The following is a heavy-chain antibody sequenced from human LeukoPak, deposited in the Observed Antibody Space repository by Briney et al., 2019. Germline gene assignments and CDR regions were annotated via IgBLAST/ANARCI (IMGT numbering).Heavy chain of an antibody. CDR2: ISGSGGST. CDR3: ARERIAAVGWFDP. D-gene: IGHD6-13*01. Sequence: GGSLRLSCAASGFTFSSYAMSWVRQAPGKGLEWVPAISGSGGSTYYADSVKGRFTISRDNAKNSLYLQMNSLRAEDMAVYYCARERIAAVGWFDPWGQGTLVTVSS. J-gene: IGHJ5*02. CDR1: GFTFSSYA. V-gene: IGHV3-23*01.